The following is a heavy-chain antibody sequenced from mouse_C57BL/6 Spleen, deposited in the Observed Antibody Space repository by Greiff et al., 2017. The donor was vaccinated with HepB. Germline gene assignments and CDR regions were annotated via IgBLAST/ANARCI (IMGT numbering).Heavy chain of an antibody. D-gene: IGHD2-4*01. CDR1: GYTFTDYY. V-gene: IGHV1-26*01. CDR2: INPNNGGT. J-gene: IGHJ2*01. CDR3: ARGRLRVDY. Sequence: EVQLQQSGPELVKPGASVKISCKASGYTFTDYYMNWVKQSHGKSLEWIGDINPNNGGTSYNQKFKGKATLTVDKSSSTAYMELRSLTSEDSAVYYCARGRLRVDYWGQGTTLTVSS.